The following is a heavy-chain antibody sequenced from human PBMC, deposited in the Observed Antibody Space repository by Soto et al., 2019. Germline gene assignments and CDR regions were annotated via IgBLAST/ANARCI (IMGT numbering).Heavy chain of an antibody. V-gene: IGHV1-3*05. Sequence: QVQLVQSGAEEKKPGASVKVSCKASGYTFTSYAMHWVRQAPGQRLEWMGWINAGNGNTKYSQKFQGRVTITRDTSASKAYMELSSMRSEDTAVYYCARADSGYDIAPSYYFDYWGQGTLVTVSS. D-gene: IGHD5-12*01. CDR1: GYTFTSYA. CDR2: INAGNGNT. CDR3: ARADSGYDIAPSYYFDY. J-gene: IGHJ4*02.